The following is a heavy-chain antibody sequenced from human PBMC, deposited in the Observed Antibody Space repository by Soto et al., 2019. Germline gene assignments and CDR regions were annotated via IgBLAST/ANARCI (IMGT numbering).Heavy chain of an antibody. CDR3: ASLRLHSRGEYFQH. CDR2: IYYSGST. D-gene: IGHD4-4*01. V-gene: IGHV4-30-4*01. J-gene: IGHJ1*01. Sequence: SETLSLTCTVSGGSISSGDYYRSWIRQTPGKGLEWIGYIYYSGSTYYNPSLKSRVTISVDTSKNQFSLKLSSVTAADTAVYYCASLRLHSRGEYFQHWGEGTLVTVS. CDR1: GGSISSGDYY.